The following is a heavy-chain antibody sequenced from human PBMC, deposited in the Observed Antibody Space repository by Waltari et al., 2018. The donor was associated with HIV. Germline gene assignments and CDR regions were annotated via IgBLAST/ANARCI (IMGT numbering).Heavy chain of an antibody. J-gene: IGHJ6*02. D-gene: IGHD2-21*02. CDR1: DFTFGDYA. Sequence: QLVESGGRLVQSGGSLRLSCVASDFTFGDYAMTCVRQPPGKGLEWIAYISSTSFNIKYADSVKGRFTISRDNTKKSLDLQMDNLRGDDTATYYCARDTLNFYFGLDLWGQGTTVSVSS. V-gene: IGHV3-11*01. CDR2: ISSTSFNI. CDR3: ARDTLNFYFGLDL.